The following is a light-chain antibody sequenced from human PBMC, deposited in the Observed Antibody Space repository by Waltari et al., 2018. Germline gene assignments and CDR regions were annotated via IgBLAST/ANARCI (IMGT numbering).Light chain of an antibody. V-gene: IGLV2-23*02. CDR1: SSDVGSYNL. CDR3: CSYAGSSTVV. CDR2: DVS. J-gene: IGLJ2*01. Sequence: QSALTQPASVSGSPGQSITISCTGTSSDVGSYNLVSWYQQHPGNAPTLLIYDVSKQPSGFSKRFSGSKSGNTASLTISGLQAEDEADYYCCSYAGSSTVVFGGGTKLTVL.